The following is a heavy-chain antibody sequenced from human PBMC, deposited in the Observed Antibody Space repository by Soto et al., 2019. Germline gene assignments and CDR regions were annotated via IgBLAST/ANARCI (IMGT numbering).Heavy chain of an antibody. CDR2: IYYSGST. CDR1: GGSISSSSYY. Sequence: SETLSLTCTVSGGSISSSSYYWGWIRQPPGKGLEWIGSIYYSGSTYYNPSLKSRVTISVDTSKNQFSLKLSSVTAADTAVYYCARIGRGYSYGNWGRGTLVTVSS. V-gene: IGHV4-39*01. J-gene: IGHJ4*02. D-gene: IGHD5-18*01. CDR3: ARIGRGYSYGN.